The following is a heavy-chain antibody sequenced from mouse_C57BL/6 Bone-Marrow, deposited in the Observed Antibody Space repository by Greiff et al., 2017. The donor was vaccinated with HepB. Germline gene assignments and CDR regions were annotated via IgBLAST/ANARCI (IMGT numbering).Heavy chain of an antibody. CDR1: GYTFTSYW. Sequence: VQLQQPGAELVMPGASVKLSCKASGYTFTSYWMHWVKQRPGHGLEWIGEIDPSDSYTNYNQKFKGKSTLTVDKSSSTAYMQLSSLTSEDSAVYYCARLRPGYWGQGTTLTVSS. D-gene: IGHD2-12*01. J-gene: IGHJ2*01. V-gene: IGHV1-69*01. CDR2: IDPSDSYT. CDR3: ARLRPGY.